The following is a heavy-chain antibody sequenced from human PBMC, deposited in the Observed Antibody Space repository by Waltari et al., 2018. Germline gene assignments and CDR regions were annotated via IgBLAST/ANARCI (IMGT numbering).Heavy chain of an antibody. J-gene: IGHJ4*02. CDR3: ATSLVRGY. V-gene: IGHV1-24*01. Sequence: QVQLVQSGAEVKKHGASVKVSCKVSGYTLTELSMHWVRQAPGKGLEWMGGFDPEDDETIYERKFQGRVTMTEGTATDTAYMELSSLRSEDTAVYYCATSLVRGYWGQGTLVTVSS. CDR1: GYTLTELS. D-gene: IGHD3-10*01. CDR2: FDPEDDET.